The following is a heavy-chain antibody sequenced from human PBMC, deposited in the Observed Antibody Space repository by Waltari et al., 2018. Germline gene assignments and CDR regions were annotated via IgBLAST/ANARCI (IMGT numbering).Heavy chain of an antibody. Sequence: EVQLVESGGGLVQPGGSLRLSCAASGFTLSSYWMSWVRQAPGKGLEWVANIKQDGSEKYYVDSVKGRFTISRDNAKNSLYLQMNSLRAEDTAVYYCARDPTLWFGELYLNWFDPWGQGTLVTVSS. J-gene: IGHJ5*02. V-gene: IGHV3-7*01. CDR3: ARDPTLWFGELYLNWFDP. D-gene: IGHD3-10*01. CDR1: GFTLSSYW. CDR2: IKQDGSEK.